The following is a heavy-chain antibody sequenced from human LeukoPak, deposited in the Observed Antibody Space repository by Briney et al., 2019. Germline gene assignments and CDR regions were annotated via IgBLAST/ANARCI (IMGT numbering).Heavy chain of an antibody. CDR2: INHSGST. D-gene: IGHD3-9*01. V-gene: IGHV4-39*01. CDR3: ATHRVRYFDWSPHYYFDY. CDR1: GGSISSSSHY. J-gene: IGHJ4*02. Sequence: SETLSLTCTVSGGSISSSSHYWGWIRQPPGKGLEWIGEINHSGSTNYNPSLKSRVAISVDTSKNQFSLKLSSVTAADTAVYYCATHRVRYFDWSPHYYFDYWGQGTLVTVSS.